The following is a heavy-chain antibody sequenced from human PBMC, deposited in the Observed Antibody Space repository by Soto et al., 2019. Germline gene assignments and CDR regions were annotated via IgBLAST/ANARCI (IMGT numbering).Heavy chain of an antibody. V-gene: IGHV3-66*01. CDR1: GFTVSNKF. J-gene: IGHJ5*02. CDR2: IYNSDGT. CDR3: ARSVFP. Sequence: GGSLRLSCAASGFTVSNKFMSWVRQAPGQGLEWVSIIYNSDGTNYADSVKGRFIISRDNSKNTLYLQMNNLRVEDTAVYYCARSVFPWGQGTLVTVSS.